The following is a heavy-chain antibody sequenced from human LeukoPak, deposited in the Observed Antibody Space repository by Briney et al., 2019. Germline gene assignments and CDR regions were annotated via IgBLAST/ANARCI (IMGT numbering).Heavy chain of an antibody. V-gene: IGHV1-2*02. D-gene: IGHD1-1*01. Sequence: ASVKVSCKASGYTFTGYYMHWVRQAPGQGPEWMGLINPNSGGTNYAQKFQGRVTMTRDTSISTAYMELSMLRSDDTAVYYCARDQGLEADAFDIWGQGTMVTVSS. CDR3: ARDQGLEADAFDI. CDR2: INPNSGGT. J-gene: IGHJ3*02. CDR1: GYTFTGYY.